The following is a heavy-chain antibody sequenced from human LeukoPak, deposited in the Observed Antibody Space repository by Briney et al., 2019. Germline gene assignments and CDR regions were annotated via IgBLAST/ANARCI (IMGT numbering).Heavy chain of an antibody. D-gene: IGHD5-18*01. CDR1: GYSFTSYW. J-gene: IGHJ4*02. Sequence: GASLKISCKGSGYSFTSYWIGWVRQMPGNGLEWMGIIYPGDSDTRYSPSFQGQVTISADKSISTAYLQWSGLKASDTAMYYCARVDTAMVRDYWGQGTLVTVSS. V-gene: IGHV5-51*01. CDR2: IYPGDSDT. CDR3: ARVDTAMVRDY.